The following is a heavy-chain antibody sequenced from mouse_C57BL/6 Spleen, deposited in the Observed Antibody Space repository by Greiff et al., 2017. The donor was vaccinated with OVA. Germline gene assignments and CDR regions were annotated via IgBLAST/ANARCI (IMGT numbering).Heavy chain of an antibody. J-gene: IGHJ4*01. CDR1: GYTFTDYY. V-gene: IGHV1-76*01. CDR2: IYPGSGNT. Sequence: VQLQESGAELVRPGASVKLSCKASGYTFTDYYINWVKQRPGQGLEWIARIYPGSGNTYYNEKFKGKATLTAEKSSSTAYMQLSSLTSEDSAVYFCARWLLLLYAMDYWGQGTSVTVSS. D-gene: IGHD2-3*01. CDR3: ARWLLLLYAMDY.